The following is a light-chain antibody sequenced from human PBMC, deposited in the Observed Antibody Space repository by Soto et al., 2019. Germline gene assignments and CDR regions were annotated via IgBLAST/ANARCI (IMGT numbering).Light chain of an antibody. CDR2: TAS. Sequence: DIQLTQSPSFLSASLGDRVTITCRASQGISSFLAWYQQKPGKAPNLLIYTASTLQSGVPSRFSGSGSGTEFSLTISSLQAEDFASYYCQHLKSFPFTFGGGTKVDLK. V-gene: IGKV1-9*01. CDR1: QGISSF. CDR3: QHLKSFPFT. J-gene: IGKJ4*01.